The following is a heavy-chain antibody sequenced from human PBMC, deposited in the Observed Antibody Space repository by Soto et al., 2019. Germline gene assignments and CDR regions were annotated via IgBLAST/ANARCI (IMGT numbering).Heavy chain of an antibody. J-gene: IGHJ6*02. CDR1: ESTFMNYD. V-gene: IGHV1-8*01. D-gene: IGHD3-22*01. Sequence: GASVKVSCKASESTFMNYDISWVRQATGQGLEWMGWMNPNSGNTGYALKFQGRVSMTRNTSIYTVYLELNSLRAEDTAVYYCARARSDSSGSSYYYGMDVWGQGTTVTVSS. CDR3: ARARSDSSGSSYYYGMDV. CDR2: MNPNSGNT.